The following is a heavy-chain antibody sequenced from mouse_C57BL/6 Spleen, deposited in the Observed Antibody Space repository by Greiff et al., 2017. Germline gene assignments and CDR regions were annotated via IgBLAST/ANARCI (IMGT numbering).Heavy chain of an antibody. J-gene: IGHJ3*01. CDR2: IYPRDGST. D-gene: IGHD2-3*01. CDR3: AREDGYYEGFCFAY. Sequence: VQLQQSGPELVQPGASVKLSCKASGYTFTSYDINWVKQRPGQGLEWIGWIYPRDGSTKYNEKFKGKATLTVDTSSSTAYMELHSLTSEDSAVYFCAREDGYYEGFCFAYWGQGTLVTVSA. CDR1: GYTFTSYD. V-gene: IGHV1-85*01.